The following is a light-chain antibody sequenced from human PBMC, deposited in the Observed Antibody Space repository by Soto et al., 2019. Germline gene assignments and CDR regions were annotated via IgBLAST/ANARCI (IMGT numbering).Light chain of an antibody. Sequence: QSALTQPPSVSGSPGQSVTISCTGTSSDVGGYDYVSWYQHHPGKAPKLMIYDVSKRPSGVPDRFSGSKSGNTASLTISGXXXXXXXXXYXCXYVGTYSYVFATGTKLTVL. CDR1: SSDVGGYDY. CDR2: DVS. CDR3: CXYVGTYSYV. V-gene: IGLV2-11*01. J-gene: IGLJ1*01.